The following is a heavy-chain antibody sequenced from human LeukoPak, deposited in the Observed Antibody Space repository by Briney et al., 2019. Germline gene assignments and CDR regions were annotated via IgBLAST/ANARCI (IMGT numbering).Heavy chain of an antibody. CDR1: GFTFSSYT. CDR3: ARDRQGAARFGLGGSAGGYYYYMDV. Sequence: GGSLRLSCAASGFTFSSYTMNWVRQAPGKGLEWVSSITSSSSYIYYADSVKGRFTISRHNAKNSLYLQMDSLRAEDTAVYYCARDRQGAARFGLGGSAGGYYYYMDVWGKGTTVTVSS. D-gene: IGHD6-6*01. J-gene: IGHJ6*03. V-gene: IGHV3-21*01. CDR2: ITSSSSYI.